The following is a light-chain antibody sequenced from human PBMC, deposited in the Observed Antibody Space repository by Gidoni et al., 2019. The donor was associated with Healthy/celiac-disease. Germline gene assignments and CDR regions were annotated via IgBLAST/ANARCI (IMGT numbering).Light chain of an antibody. Sequence: QSVLTQPPSVSGAPGQGVTISCTVSSSNIGAGYDVHWYQQLPGTAPKLLIYGNSNRPSGVPDRFSGSKSGTSASLAITGLQAEDEADYYCQSYDSSLSEVFGGGTKLTVL. J-gene: IGLJ3*02. V-gene: IGLV1-40*01. CDR3: QSYDSSLSEV. CDR2: GNS. CDR1: SSNIGAGYD.